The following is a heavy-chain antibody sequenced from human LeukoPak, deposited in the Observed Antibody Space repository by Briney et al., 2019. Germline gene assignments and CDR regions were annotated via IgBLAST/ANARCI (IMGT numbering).Heavy chain of an antibody. CDR2: ISWNSGSI. J-gene: IGHJ4*02. Sequence: GGSLRLSCAASGFTFDDYAMHWVRQAPGKGLEWVSGISWNSGSIGYADSVKGRFTISRDNGKNSLYLQMNSLRAEDTALYYCAKSGRDGYNFYFDYWGQGTLVTVSS. D-gene: IGHD5-24*01. V-gene: IGHV3-9*01. CDR3: AKSGRDGYNFYFDY. CDR1: GFTFDDYA.